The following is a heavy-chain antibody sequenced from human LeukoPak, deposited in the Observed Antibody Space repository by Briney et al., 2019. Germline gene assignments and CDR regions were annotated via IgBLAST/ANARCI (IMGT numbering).Heavy chain of an antibody. D-gene: IGHD3-16*02. J-gene: IGHJ4*02. Sequence: GGSLRLSCAASGISFSSYWMSWVRQAPGRGLEWVANIRQDGSEKYYLDSVKGRFTISRDNAANSLYLQMNSLRAEDTAVYYCARGHYRLDYWGQGTLVTVSS. CDR1: GISFSSYW. V-gene: IGHV3-7*04. CDR2: IRQDGSEK. CDR3: ARGHYRLDY.